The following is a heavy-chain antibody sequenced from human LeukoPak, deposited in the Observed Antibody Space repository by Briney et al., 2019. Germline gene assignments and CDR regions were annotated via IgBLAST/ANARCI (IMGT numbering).Heavy chain of an antibody. J-gene: IGHJ3*02. CDR2: IYYSGST. D-gene: IGHD6-13*01. CDR1: GGSISSYY. V-gene: IGHV4-59*01. Sequence: SETLSLTCTVSGGSISSYYWSWIRQPPGKGLEWIGYIYYSGSTNYNPSLKSRVTISVDTSKNQFSLKLSSVTAADTAVYYCARGRSSSRYGFSDAFDIWGQGTMVTVSS. CDR3: ARGRSSSRYGFSDAFDI.